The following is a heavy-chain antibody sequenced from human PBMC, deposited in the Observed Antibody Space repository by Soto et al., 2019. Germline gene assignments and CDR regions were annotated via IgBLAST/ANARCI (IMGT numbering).Heavy chain of an antibody. CDR3: ARDSGGYCSGGSCPYNWFDP. D-gene: IGHD2-15*01. V-gene: IGHV4-30-4*01. CDR1: GGSISSGDYY. Sequence: PSETLSLTCTVSGGSISSGDYYWSWIRQPPGKGLEWIGYIYYSGSTYYNPSLKSRVTISVDTSKNQFSLKLSSVTAADTAVHYCARDSGGYCSGGSCPYNWFDPWGQGTLVTVSS. CDR2: IYYSGST. J-gene: IGHJ5*02.